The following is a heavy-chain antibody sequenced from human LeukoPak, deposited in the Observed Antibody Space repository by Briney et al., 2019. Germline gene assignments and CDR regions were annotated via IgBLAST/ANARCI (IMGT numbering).Heavy chain of an antibody. J-gene: IGHJ5*02. CDR3: ARDSSGSYNWFDP. V-gene: IGHV3-30*04. D-gene: IGHD6-19*01. CDR2: ISHDGSNE. CDR1: GFSFSSYV. Sequence: GGSLRLSCAASGFSFSSYVMHWARQAPGKGLEWVAVISHDGSNEYYPDSVKGRFTISRDNSKNTLYLQMNSLRGDDTAVYYCARDSSGSYNWFDPWGQGTLVTVSS.